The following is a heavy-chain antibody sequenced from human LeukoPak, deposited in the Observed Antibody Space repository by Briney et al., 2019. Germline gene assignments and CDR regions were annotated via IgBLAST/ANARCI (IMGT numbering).Heavy chain of an antibody. Sequence: SETLSLTCTVSGGSTSSYYWSWIRQPPGKGLEWIGYIYYSGSTNYNPSLKSRVTISVDTSKNQFSLKLSSVTAADTAVYYCAREYYYDSSGYWIRRFDYWGQGTLVTVSS. V-gene: IGHV4-59*01. CDR1: GGSTSSYY. J-gene: IGHJ4*02. D-gene: IGHD3-22*01. CDR3: AREYYYDSSGYWIRRFDY. CDR2: IYYSGST.